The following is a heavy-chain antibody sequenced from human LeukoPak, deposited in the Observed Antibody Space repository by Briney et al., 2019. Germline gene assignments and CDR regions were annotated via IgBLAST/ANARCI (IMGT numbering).Heavy chain of an antibody. D-gene: IGHD3-10*01. Sequence: GGSLRLSCAASGFTFSSYAMHWVRQAPGKGLEYVSAISSNGGSTYYANSVEGRFTVSRDNSKNTLYLQMNSLRAEDTAVYYCARVDGVLDYWGQGTLVTVSS. CDR2: ISSNGGST. CDR3: ARVDGVLDY. CDR1: GFTFSSYA. V-gene: IGHV3-64*01. J-gene: IGHJ4*02.